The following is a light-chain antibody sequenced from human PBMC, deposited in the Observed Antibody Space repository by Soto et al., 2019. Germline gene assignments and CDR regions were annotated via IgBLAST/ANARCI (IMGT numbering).Light chain of an antibody. CDR2: DAS. CDR1: QGIANY. Sequence: DIQLTQSPSFLSASVGDRVTITCRASQGIANYFAWYQQKPGKAPNLLIHDASSLQSGVPSRFSGSGSGTDFTLTIDSLQPEDFATYYCQQYNSYPITFGQGTRLEIK. J-gene: IGKJ5*01. CDR3: QQYNSYPIT. V-gene: IGKV1-9*01.